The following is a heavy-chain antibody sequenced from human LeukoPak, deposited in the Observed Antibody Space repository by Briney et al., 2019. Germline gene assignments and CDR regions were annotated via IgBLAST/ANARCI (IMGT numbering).Heavy chain of an antibody. J-gene: IGHJ2*01. CDR3: ARPSEIRGWFGVWYFDL. Sequence: ASVKVSCKASGYTFTSYDINWVRQATGQGLEWMGWMNPNSGNTGYAQKFQGRVTMTRNTSISTAYMELSSLRSEDTAVYYCARPSEIRGWFGVWYFDLWGRGTLVTVSS. CDR1: GYTFTSYD. V-gene: IGHV1-8*01. D-gene: IGHD3-10*01. CDR2: MNPNSGNT.